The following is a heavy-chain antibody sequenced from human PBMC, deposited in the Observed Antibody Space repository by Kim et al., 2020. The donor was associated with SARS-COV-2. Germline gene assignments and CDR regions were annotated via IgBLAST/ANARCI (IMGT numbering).Heavy chain of an antibody. Sequence: NPSMKRRVTISVDTSKNQFSLKLNSVTAADTAVYYCARQPAVTGTGWFDPWGQGALVTVSS. V-gene: IGHV4-59*08. J-gene: IGHJ5*02. D-gene: IGHD1-20*01. CDR3: ARQPAVTGTGWFDP.